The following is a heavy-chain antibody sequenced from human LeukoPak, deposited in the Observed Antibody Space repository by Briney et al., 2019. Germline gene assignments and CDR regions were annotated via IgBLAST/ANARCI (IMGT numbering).Heavy chain of an antibody. CDR3: ARANDFWSGYYTLDY. CDR1: GGSISSGGYY. J-gene: IGHJ4*02. Sequence: SQTLSLTYTVSGGSISSGGYYWSWIRQHPGKGLEWIGYIYYSGSTYYNPSLKSRVTISVDTSKNQFSLKLSSVTAADTAVYYCARANDFWSGYYTLDYWGQGTLVTVSS. V-gene: IGHV4-31*03. CDR2: IYYSGST. D-gene: IGHD3-3*01.